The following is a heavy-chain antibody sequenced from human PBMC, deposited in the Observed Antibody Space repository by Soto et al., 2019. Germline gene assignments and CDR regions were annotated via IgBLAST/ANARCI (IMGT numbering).Heavy chain of an antibody. CDR3: ARRRSGYSYGYRYYFDY. CDR2: IKQDGSEK. V-gene: IGHV3-7*03. Sequence: GGSLRLSCAASGFTFSSYWMSWVRQAPGKGLEWVANIKQDGSEKYYVDSVKGRFTISRDNAKNSLYLQMNSLRAEDTAVYYCARRRSGYSYGYRYYFDYWGQGTLVTVS. CDR1: GFTFSSYW. J-gene: IGHJ4*02. D-gene: IGHD5-18*01.